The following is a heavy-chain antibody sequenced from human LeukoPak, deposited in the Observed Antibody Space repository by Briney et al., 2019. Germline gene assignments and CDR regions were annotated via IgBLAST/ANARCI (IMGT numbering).Heavy chain of an antibody. J-gene: IGHJ4*02. V-gene: IGHV3-30*02. D-gene: IGHD3-10*01. CDR1: GFTFSSYG. CDR3: ARKLWFGEVNDFDY. Sequence: PGGSLRLSCAASGFTFSSYGMHWVRQAPGKGLEWVAFIRYDGSNKYYADSVKGRFTISRDNSKNTLYLQMNSLRAEDTAVYYCARKLWFGEVNDFDYWGQGTLVTVSS. CDR2: IRYDGSNK.